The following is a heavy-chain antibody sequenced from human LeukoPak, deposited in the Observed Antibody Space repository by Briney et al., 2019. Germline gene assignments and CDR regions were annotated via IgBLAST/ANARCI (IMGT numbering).Heavy chain of an antibody. Sequence: ASVKVSCKASGYTFTSYGISWVRQAPGQRLEWMGWINAGNGNTKYSQKFQGRVTITRDTSASTAYMELSSLRSEDTAVYYCARSRGKGAFDIWGQGTMVTVSS. J-gene: IGHJ3*02. CDR1: GYTFTSYG. CDR2: INAGNGNT. V-gene: IGHV1-3*01. D-gene: IGHD3-10*01. CDR3: ARSRGKGAFDI.